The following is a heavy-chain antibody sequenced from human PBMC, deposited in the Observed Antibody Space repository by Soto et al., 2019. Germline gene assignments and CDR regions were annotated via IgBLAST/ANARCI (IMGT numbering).Heavy chain of an antibody. CDR3: ARGPPDIVLVVYAEYNWCDP. J-gene: IGHJ5*02. D-gene: IGHD2-8*01. CDR1: GGSLSGYY. Sequence: QVQLQQWGAGLLKPSETLSLTCAVYGGSLSGYYWCWIRQPPGKGLEWIGGVNHSGSTNYNPSLKRRVTKPVHTSKKQFTLKLSSVADADTAVYYCARGPPDIVLVVYAEYNWCDPWGQVTLVTVSS. V-gene: IGHV4-34*01. CDR2: VNHSGST.